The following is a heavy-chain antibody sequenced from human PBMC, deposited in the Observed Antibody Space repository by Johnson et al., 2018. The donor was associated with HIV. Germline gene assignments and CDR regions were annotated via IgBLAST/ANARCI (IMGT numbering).Heavy chain of an antibody. CDR3: ARDLRLGAIDAFDV. CDR1: GFNFNTYW. V-gene: IGHV3-7*05. J-gene: IGHJ3*01. Sequence: VQLVESGGGLVQPGGSLRLSCAASGFNFNTYWMSWVRQAPGKGLEWVANINQYATEKYYVDSVKGRFTISRDNAKKSLHLQMNSLRAEDTAVYYCARDLRLGAIDAFDVWGPGTMVTVSS. D-gene: IGHD3-9*01. CDR2: INQYATEK.